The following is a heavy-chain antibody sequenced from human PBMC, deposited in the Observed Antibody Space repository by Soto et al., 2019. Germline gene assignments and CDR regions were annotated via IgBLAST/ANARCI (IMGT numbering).Heavy chain of an antibody. V-gene: IGHV3-48*04. Sequence: GGSLRLSCAASGFAFSTYSMNWVRQAPGKGLEWVSYISFSSTTIFYADSVKGRFTISRDNARNSLYLQMNSLRAEDTAAYYCVRDIPYSGATKYFDYWGQGALVTVSS. D-gene: IGHD1-26*01. J-gene: IGHJ4*02. CDR3: VRDIPYSGATKYFDY. CDR2: ISFSSTTI. CDR1: GFAFSTYS.